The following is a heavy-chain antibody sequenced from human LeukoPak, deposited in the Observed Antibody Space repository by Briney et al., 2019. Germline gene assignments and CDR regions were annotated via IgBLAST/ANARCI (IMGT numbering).Heavy chain of an antibody. CDR3: ARKHLESSSWYLPFDY. CDR2: ISGDGGST. D-gene: IGHD6-13*01. CDR1: GFTFDDYA. Sequence: GGSLRLSCAASGFTFDDYAMHWVRQAPGKGLEWVSLISGDGGSTYYADSVKGRFTISRDNSKNSLYLQMNSLRTEDTASYYCARKHLESSSWYLPFDYWGQGTLVTVSS. J-gene: IGHJ4*02. V-gene: IGHV3-43*02.